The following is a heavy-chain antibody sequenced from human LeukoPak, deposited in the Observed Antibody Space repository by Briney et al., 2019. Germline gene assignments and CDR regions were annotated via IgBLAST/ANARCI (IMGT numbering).Heavy chain of an antibody. CDR2: INWNGGST. V-gene: IGHV3-20*04. D-gene: IGHD2-15*01. CDR3: AGGDRNGWYFDL. CDR1: GFTFDEHG. Sequence: GGSLRLSCAGSGFTFDEHGMSWVRQAPGKGLEWVSGINWNGGSTGYGDSVKGRFTISRDNAKKSLFLQKNSLRAENTALYYCAGGDRNGWYFDLWGRGTLVTVSS. J-gene: IGHJ2*01.